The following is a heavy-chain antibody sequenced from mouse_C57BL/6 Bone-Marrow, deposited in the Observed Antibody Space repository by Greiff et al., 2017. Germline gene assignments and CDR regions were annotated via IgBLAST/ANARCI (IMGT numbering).Heavy chain of an antibody. J-gene: IGHJ2*01. CDR3: ARGLQGWCGSIDY. CDR2: IYPGSGST. CDR1: GYTFTSYW. D-gene: IGHD1-1*01. V-gene: IGHV1-55*01. Sequence: QVQLKQPGAELVKPGASVKMSCKASGYTFTSYWITWVKQRPGQGLEWIGDIYPGSGSTNYNEKFKSKATLTVDTSSSTAYMQLSSLTSEDSAVYYCARGLQGWCGSIDYWGQGTTLTVSS.